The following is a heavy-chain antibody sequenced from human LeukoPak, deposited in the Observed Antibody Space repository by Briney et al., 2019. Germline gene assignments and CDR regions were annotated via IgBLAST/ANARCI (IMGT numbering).Heavy chain of an antibody. CDR1: GYTFTSYY. CDR2: INPSGGST. J-gene: IGHJ4*02. Sequence: GASVKVSCKASGYTFTSYYMHWVRQAPGQGLEWMGIINPSGGSTSYAQKFQGRVTMTRDMSTSTVYMELSSLRSEDTAVYYCARSVGVPVFDYWGRGTLVTVSS. V-gene: IGHV1-46*01. CDR3: ARSVGVPVFDY. D-gene: IGHD2-21*01.